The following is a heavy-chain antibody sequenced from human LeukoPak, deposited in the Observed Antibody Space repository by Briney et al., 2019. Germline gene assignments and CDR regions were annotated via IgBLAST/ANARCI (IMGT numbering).Heavy chain of an antibody. J-gene: IGHJ4*02. Sequence: PGGSLRLSCAASGFTFIHHGIHWVRQAPGKGLEWVAFTPNDGTNKHYADSVKGRFTISRDNSKNTVWLQMNSLRVEDTAVYYCARDFRTTIAQVCDYWGQGILVTVSS. D-gene: IGHD1-7*01. CDR2: TPNDGTNK. CDR3: ARDFRTTIAQVCDY. CDR1: GFTFIHHG. V-gene: IGHV3-30*02.